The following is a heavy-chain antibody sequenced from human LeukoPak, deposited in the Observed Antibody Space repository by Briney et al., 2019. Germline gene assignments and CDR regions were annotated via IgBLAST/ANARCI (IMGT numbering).Heavy chain of an antibody. D-gene: IGHD1-26*01. CDR1: GFTFYTYN. CDR3: ARDSKTGIVGATDY. V-gene: IGHV3-21*01. J-gene: IGHJ4*02. CDR2: ISSSSSYI. Sequence: AGGSLRLSCAASGFTFYTYNMNWVRQAPGKGLEWVSSISSSSSYIYYADSVKGRFTISRDNAKNSLYLQMNSLRAEDTAVYYCARDSKTGIVGATDYWGQGTLVTVSS.